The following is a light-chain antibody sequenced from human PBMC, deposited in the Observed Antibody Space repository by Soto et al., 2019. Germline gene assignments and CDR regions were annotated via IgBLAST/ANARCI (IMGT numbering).Light chain of an antibody. V-gene: IGLV2-11*01. CDR2: DVS. CDR1: SSDVGGYNY. CDR3: CSYAGSSTYV. J-gene: IGLJ1*01. Sequence: QSALTQPRSVSGSPGQSVTISCTGTSSDVGGYNYVSWYQQNPGKAPKLMIYDVSKRPSGVPDRFSGSKSGNTASLTISGLQAEDEADYYCCSYAGSSTYVFGTGTKLTVL.